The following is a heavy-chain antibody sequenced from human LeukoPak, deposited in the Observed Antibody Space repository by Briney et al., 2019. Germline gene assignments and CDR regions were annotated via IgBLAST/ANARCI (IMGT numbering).Heavy chain of an antibody. V-gene: IGHV3-7*04. CDR1: GGSISSGNW. CDR3: VRVAPALSY. CDR2: IKEDESVK. D-gene: IGHD3-16*02. Sequence: PSGTLSLTCAVSGGSISSGNWWSWVRQAPGKGLEWVANIKEDESVKYYVDSVKGRFTISRDNAKTSLYLQMNSLRVEDTAVYYCVRVAPALSYWGQGTLVTVSS. J-gene: IGHJ4*02.